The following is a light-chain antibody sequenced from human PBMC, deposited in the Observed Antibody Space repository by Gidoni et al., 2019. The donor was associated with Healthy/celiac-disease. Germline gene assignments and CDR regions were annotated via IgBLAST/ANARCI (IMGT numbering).Light chain of an antibody. Sequence: DIQMTQSPSSLSASVGDRVTITCRASQSISSYLNWYQQKPGKAPKLLIYAASSLPSGVPSRFSGSGSGTDFTLTISSLQPEDFATYYCQQSYSTPYTFXXXTKLEIK. J-gene: IGKJ2*01. CDR2: AAS. CDR1: QSISSY. V-gene: IGKV1-39*01. CDR3: QQSYSTPYT.